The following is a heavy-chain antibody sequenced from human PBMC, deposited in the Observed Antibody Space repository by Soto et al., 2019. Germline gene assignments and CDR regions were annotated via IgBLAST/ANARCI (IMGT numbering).Heavy chain of an antibody. J-gene: IGHJ5*02. Sequence: SETLSLTCAVYGGSFSGYYWSWIRQPPGKGLEWIGEINHSGSTNYNPSLKSRVTISVDTSKNQFSLKLSSVTAADTAVYYCARGHLYRSWFDPWGQGTLVTVSS. CDR2: INHSGST. V-gene: IGHV4-34*01. CDR3: ARGHLYRSWFDP. D-gene: IGHD2-8*01. CDR1: GGSFSGYY.